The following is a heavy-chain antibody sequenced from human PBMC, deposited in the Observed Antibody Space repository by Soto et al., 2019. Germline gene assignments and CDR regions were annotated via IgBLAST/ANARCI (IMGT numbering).Heavy chain of an antibody. J-gene: IGHJ4*02. Sequence: TLSLTCTVSGGSVSSGSYYWSWIRQPPGKGLEWIGYIYYSGSANYNPSLKSRVTISVDTSKNQFSLKLSSVTAADTAVYYCARADGGDLDYWGQGTLVTVSS. D-gene: IGHD2-21*02. V-gene: IGHV4-61*01. CDR2: IYYSGSA. CDR1: GGSVSSGSYY. CDR3: ARADGGDLDY.